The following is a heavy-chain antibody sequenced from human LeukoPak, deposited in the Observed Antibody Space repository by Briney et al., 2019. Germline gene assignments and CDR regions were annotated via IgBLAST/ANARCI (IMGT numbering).Heavy chain of an antibody. CDR3: AKVGTGVGWYYFDY. V-gene: IGHV3-23*01. J-gene: IGHJ4*02. CDR1: GFTFSSYA. Sequence: GGSLRLSCAASGFTFSSYAISWVRQAPGKGLEWVSGISNRGGSTYYADSLKGRFTISRDNSKNTLYLQMNNLRAEDTAVYYCAKVGTGVGWYYFDYWGQGTLITVSS. D-gene: IGHD6-19*01. CDR2: ISNRGGST.